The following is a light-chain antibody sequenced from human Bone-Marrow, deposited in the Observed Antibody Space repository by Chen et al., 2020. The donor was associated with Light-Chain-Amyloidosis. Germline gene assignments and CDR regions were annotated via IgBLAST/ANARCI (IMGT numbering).Light chain of an antibody. CDR3: QSADSSGTYEVI. J-gene: IGLJ2*01. CDR1: DLPTKY. Sequence: SSDLPQPPSVSVSPGQTARITCSGDDLPTKYAYWYQQKPGQAPVLVIHRDTERPSGISERFSGSSSGTTATLTISGVQAEDEADYHCQSADSSGTYEVIFGGGTKLTV. V-gene: IGLV3-25*03. CDR2: RDT.